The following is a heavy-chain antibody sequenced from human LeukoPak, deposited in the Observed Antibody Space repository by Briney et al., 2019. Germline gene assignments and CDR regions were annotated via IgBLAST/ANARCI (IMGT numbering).Heavy chain of an antibody. CDR3: AKGEQWLVTSFDY. CDR1: GFTFSSYA. D-gene: IGHD6-19*01. Sequence: GGSLRLSCAASGFTFSSYAMSWVRQVPGKGLEWLSAISSSGSTTYYADSVKGRFTISRDNSKNTLYLQMNSLRAEDTAVYYCAKGEQWLVTSFDYWGQGTLVTVSS. J-gene: IGHJ4*02. V-gene: IGHV3-23*01. CDR2: ISSSGSTT.